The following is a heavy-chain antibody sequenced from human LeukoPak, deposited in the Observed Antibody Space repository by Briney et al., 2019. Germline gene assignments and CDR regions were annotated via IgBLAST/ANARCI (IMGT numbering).Heavy chain of an antibody. CDR3: AKGLHYYDSSGYYYFDY. V-gene: IGHV3-9*01. CDR2: ISWNSGSI. CDR1: GFTFDDYA. D-gene: IGHD3-22*01. J-gene: IGHJ4*02. Sequence: PGGSLRLSCAASGFTFDDYAMHWVRQAPGKGLEWVSGISWNSGSIGYADSVKGRFTISRDNAKSSLYLQMNSLRAEDTALYYCAKGLHYYDSSGYYYFDYWGQGTLVTVSS.